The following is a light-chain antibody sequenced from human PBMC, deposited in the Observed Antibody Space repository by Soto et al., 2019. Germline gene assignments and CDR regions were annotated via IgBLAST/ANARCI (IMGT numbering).Light chain of an antibody. Sequence: QSVLTQPASVSGSPGQSITISCTGTSSDLAIYNYVSWYQQHPGKAPKLMIYQVTNRPSGVSNRFSGSRSGNTASLTISGLQAEDEADYYCSSYTDSSNDVFGTGTKVTVL. CDR2: QVT. V-gene: IGLV2-14*01. J-gene: IGLJ1*01. CDR1: SSDLAIYNY. CDR3: SSYTDSSNDV.